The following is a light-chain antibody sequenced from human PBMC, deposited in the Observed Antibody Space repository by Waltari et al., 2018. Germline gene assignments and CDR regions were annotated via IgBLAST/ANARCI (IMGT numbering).Light chain of an antibody. J-gene: IGLJ2*01. CDR1: SSDIGGYNY. Sequence: QSALTQPRSVSGSPGQSVTISCTGTSSDIGGYNYVSWYQQRPGKAPQLMIYDVIVRPSGVPDRFSGYMSGNTASLTISGLQSEDEAHYHCCSYAGRYTFIFGGGTKLTVL. V-gene: IGLV2-11*01. CDR2: DVI. CDR3: CSYAGRYTFI.